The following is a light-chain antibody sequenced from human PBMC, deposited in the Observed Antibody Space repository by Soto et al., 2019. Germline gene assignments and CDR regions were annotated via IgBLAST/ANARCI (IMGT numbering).Light chain of an antibody. CDR3: QSYDSSTVV. CDR2: EGN. V-gene: IGLV6-57*04. Sequence: NFMLTQPHSVSESPGKTVTISCTRSSGSIASNYVQWYQQRPGSVPTTVIYEGNQRPSGVPDRFSGSTDGSSNSAYLTISGLQTEDEADYYWQSYDSSTVVFGGGTKVTVL. J-gene: IGLJ2*01. CDR1: SGSIASNY.